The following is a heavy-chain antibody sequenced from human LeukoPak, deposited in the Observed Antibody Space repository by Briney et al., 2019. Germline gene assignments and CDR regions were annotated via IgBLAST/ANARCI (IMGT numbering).Heavy chain of an antibody. J-gene: IGHJ5*02. CDR2: IYSGGST. Sequence: GGSPRLSCAASGFTVSSNYMSWVRQAPGKGLEWVSVIYSGGSTYYADSVKGRFTISRDNSKNTLYLQMNSLRAEDTAVYYCARRGSTRSYGYWFDPWGQGTLVTVSS. CDR1: GFTVSSNY. D-gene: IGHD1-26*01. CDR3: ARRGSTRSYGYWFDP. V-gene: IGHV3-53*01.